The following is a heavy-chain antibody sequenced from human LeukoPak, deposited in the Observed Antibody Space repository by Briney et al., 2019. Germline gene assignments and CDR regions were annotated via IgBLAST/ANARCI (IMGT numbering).Heavy chain of an antibody. V-gene: IGHV3-30-3*01. Sequence: GRSLRLSCAASGFTLSSYAMHWVRQAPGKGLEWVAIVSYDGNNKYYADSAKGRFTISRDDSRNTLSLQMNSLRTEDTAVYYCARDQMGFGSAFDIWGQGTMVTVSS. CDR3: ARDQMGFGSAFDI. J-gene: IGHJ3*02. CDR2: VSYDGNNK. CDR1: GFTLSSYA. D-gene: IGHD3-10*01.